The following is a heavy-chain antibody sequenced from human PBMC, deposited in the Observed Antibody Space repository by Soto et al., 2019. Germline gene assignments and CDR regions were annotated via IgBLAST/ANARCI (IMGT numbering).Heavy chain of an antibody. D-gene: IGHD3-10*01. Sequence: QVHLVQSGAEVKKPGASVRVSCKASGYSFTGNSMHWVRQAPGQGLEWLGWINPNNGGTNYAQKFQGWVTMTRDTSVSTAYMDLNRLKSDDTAVYYCVFQRGGVVYWGQGTLVTVSS. CDR2: INPNNGGT. CDR3: VFQRGGVVY. J-gene: IGHJ4*02. CDR1: GYSFTGNS. V-gene: IGHV1-2*04.